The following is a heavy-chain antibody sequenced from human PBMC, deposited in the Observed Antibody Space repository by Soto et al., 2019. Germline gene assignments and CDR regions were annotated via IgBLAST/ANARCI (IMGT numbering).Heavy chain of an antibody. D-gene: IGHD2-15*01. J-gene: IGHJ4*02. CDR1: GGSISSGGYY. CDR3: ARYCSGGSCYSCFDY. CDR2: IYYSGST. V-gene: IGHV4-31*03. Sequence: SLTCTVSGGSISSGGYYWSWIRQHPGKGLEWIGYIYYSGSTYYNPSLKSRVTISVDTSKNQFSLKLSSVTAADTAVYYCARYCSGGSCYSCFDYWGQGTLVTVSS.